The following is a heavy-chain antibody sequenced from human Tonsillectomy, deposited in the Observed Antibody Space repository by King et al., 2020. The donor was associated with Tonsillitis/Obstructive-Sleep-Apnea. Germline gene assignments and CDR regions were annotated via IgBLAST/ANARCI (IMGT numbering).Heavy chain of an antibody. V-gene: IGHV3-21*01. J-gene: IGHJ4*02. CDR2: ISTSSTYI. Sequence: DVQLVESGGGLVKPGGSLRLSCAASGFTFRRYSMNWVRQAPGKGLEWVSSISTSSTYIYYADSLKGRFTISRDSARNSLYLQMNSLRAEDTAVYYCARDVSNYYDSRGYYPFFDFWGQGTLVTVSS. CDR1: GFTFRRYS. CDR3: ARDVSNYYDSRGYYPFFDF. D-gene: IGHD3-22*01.